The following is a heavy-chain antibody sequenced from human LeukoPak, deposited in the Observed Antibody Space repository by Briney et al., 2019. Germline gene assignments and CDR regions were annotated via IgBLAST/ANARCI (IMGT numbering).Heavy chain of an antibody. CDR1: GFPFNNAW. D-gene: IGHD3-10*01. Sequence: GGSLRLSCAASGFPFNNAWMSWVRQAPGKGLEWVSRIKDKSGTTDYAAPAKGRFTISRDDSKNTLYLQMNSLKTEDTAVYYCSTLYYYGSGSRYKNYFDYWGQGTLVTVSS. V-gene: IGHV3-15*01. CDR3: STLYYYGSGSRYKNYFDY. J-gene: IGHJ4*02. CDR2: IKDKSGTT.